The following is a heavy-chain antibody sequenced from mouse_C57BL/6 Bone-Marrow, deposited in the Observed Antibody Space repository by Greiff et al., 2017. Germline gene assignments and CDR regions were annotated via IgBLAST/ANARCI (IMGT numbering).Heavy chain of an antibody. V-gene: IGHV14-4*01. CDR1: GFNIKDDY. CDR3: ARETLGYLPAY. D-gene: IGHD5-1-1*01. J-gene: IGHJ3*01. Sequence: VQLQQSGAELVRPGASVKLSCTASGFNIKDDYMHWVKQRPEQGLEWIGWIDPENGDTEYASKFQGKATITADTSSNTAYLQLSSLTSEDSAVYYCARETLGYLPAYWGQGTLVTVSA. CDR2: IDPENGDT.